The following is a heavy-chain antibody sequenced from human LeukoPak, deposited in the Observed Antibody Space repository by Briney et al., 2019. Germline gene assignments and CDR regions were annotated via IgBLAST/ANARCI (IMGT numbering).Heavy chain of an antibody. CDR3: ARVGNSGYYRAFDI. D-gene: IGHD3-3*01. Sequence: VASVKVSCKASGGTFSSYAISWVRQAPGQGLEWMGGIIPIFGTANYAQKFQGRVTITADESTSTAYMELSSLRSEDTAVYYCARVGNSGYYRAFDIWGQGTMVTVSS. CDR2: IIPIFGTA. V-gene: IGHV1-69*13. CDR1: GGTFSSYA. J-gene: IGHJ3*02.